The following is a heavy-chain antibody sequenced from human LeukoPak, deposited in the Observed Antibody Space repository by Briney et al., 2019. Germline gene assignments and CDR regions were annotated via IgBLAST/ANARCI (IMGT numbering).Heavy chain of an antibody. Sequence: PGGSLRLSCAASGFTFSSYSMNWVRQAPGKGLEWVSSISSSSSYIYYADAVKGRFTISRDNAKNSLYLQMNSLRAEDTAVYYCARWPPTYTAMVRHYWGQGTLVPVSS. D-gene: IGHD5-18*01. J-gene: IGHJ4*02. CDR1: GFTFSSYS. CDR3: ARWPPTYTAMVRHY. CDR2: ISSSSSYI. V-gene: IGHV3-21*01.